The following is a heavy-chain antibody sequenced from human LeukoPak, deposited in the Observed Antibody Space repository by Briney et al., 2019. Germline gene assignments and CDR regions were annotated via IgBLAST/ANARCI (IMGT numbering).Heavy chain of an antibody. CDR1: GGSISSGDYY. Sequence: SETLSLTCTVSGGSISSGDYYWSWIRQPPGKGLEWIGYIYYSGSTYYNPSLKSRVTISVDTSKNQFSLKLSSVTAADTAVYYCARGTIPGRNGFQHWGQGTLVTVSS. CDR2: IYYSGST. CDR3: ARGTIPGRNGFQH. D-gene: IGHD1-14*01. J-gene: IGHJ1*01. V-gene: IGHV4-30-4*01.